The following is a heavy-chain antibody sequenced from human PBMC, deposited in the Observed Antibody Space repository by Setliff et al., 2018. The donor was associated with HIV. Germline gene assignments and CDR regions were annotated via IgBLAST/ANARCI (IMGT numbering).Heavy chain of an antibody. V-gene: IGHV3-30*03. J-gene: IGHJ4*02. CDR1: GFTFSTYG. CDR2: ILYDGSNK. D-gene: IGHD1-26*01. CDR3: AANIMGLSPEDF. Sequence: LRLSCEASGFTFSTYGMHWVRQAPGKGLEWVSVILYDGSNKYYADSVKGRFIISRDNARNMLYLQLNSLRAEDTAVYYCAANIMGLSPEDFWGQGTLVTVSS.